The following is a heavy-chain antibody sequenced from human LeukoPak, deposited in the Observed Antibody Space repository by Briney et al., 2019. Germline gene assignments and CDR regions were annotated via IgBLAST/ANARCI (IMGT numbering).Heavy chain of an antibody. Sequence: GRSLRLSCAASGFTFSSYGMHWVRQAPGKGLEWVAVISYDGSNKYYADSVKGRFTISRDNSKNTLYLQMNSLKTEDTAVYYCTTDLRIPDAFGIWGQGTMVTVSS. CDR2: ISYDGSNK. CDR3: TTDLRIPDAFGI. V-gene: IGHV3-30*03. CDR1: GFTFSSYG. J-gene: IGHJ3*02. D-gene: IGHD3-16*01.